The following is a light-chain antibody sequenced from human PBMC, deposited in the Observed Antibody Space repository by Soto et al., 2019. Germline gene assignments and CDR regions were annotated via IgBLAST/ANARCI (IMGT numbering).Light chain of an antibody. J-gene: IGKJ4*01. V-gene: IGKV1-39*01. CDR2: AAS. Sequence: DIQMTQSPSSLSASVGDRVTITCRASQSISSYLNWYQQKPGKAPKLLIYAASSLQSGVPSRFSGRGSGTAFTLTISSLQPEDFATYYCQPSYSTPPTFGGGTTVEIK. CDR1: QSISSY. CDR3: QPSYSTPPT.